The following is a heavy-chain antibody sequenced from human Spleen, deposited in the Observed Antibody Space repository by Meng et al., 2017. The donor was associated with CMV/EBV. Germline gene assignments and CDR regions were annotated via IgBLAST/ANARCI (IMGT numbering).Heavy chain of an antibody. D-gene: IGHD3-3*01. CDR2: ISTHNGNT. Sequence: ASVKVSCKASGYSFTTYGISWVRQAPGQGPEWMGWISTHNGNTKYTQKVKGRVIMTTDTSTSTAYMELRSLRSDDTAVYYCARMFILTLRSKSAFDIWGQGTMVTVSS. CDR1: GYSFTTYG. CDR3: ARMFILTLRSKSAFDI. J-gene: IGHJ3*02. V-gene: IGHV1-18*01.